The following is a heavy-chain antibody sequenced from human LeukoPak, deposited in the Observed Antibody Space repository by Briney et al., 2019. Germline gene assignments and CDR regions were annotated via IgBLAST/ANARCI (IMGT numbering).Heavy chain of an antibody. CDR1: GYTFTSYD. V-gene: IGHV1-8*01. Sequence: ASVKVSCKASGYTFTSYDINRVRQATGQGLEWMGWMNPNSGNTGYVQKFQGRVTMTRNTSISTAYMERSSLRSGDTAVYYCARAIGYCSSTSCYYGMDVWGQGTTVTVSS. CDR2: MNPNSGNT. J-gene: IGHJ6*02. D-gene: IGHD2-2*01. CDR3: ARAIGYCSSTSCYYGMDV.